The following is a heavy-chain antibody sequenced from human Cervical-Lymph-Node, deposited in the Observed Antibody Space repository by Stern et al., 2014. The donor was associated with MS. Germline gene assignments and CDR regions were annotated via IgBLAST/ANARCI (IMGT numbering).Heavy chain of an antibody. CDR3: ARHYGYYFDF. J-gene: IGHJ4*02. CDR1: ENIFSNFW. V-gene: IGHV5-51*01. CDR2: ICPDDSDT. D-gene: IGHD4-17*01. Sequence: VQLVQSGVEVKKPGESLKISCKVSENIFSNFWIGWVRQMPGQGLEYVGIICPDDSDTNYIPSFEGLVTISADKSINTAYRHWSSLKASDTAIYYCARHYGYYFDFWGQGTLVTVSS.